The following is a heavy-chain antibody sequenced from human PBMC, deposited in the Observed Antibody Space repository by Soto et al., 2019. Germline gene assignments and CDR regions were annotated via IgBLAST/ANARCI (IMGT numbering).Heavy chain of an antibody. CDR3: ASIYGSGNRPFAY. D-gene: IGHD3-10*01. Sequence: QVQLVQSGAEVKRPGSSVKVSCKASGDTFNFYSINWVRQAPGLGREWMGRVNPIVSMSNYAQKFQGRVTMSADKSTSTAYMDLCSLRSEDTTIYSSASIYGSGNRPFAYWAQGPLATVSS. CDR1: GDTFNFYS. J-gene: IGHJ4*02. CDR2: VNPIVSMS. V-gene: IGHV1-69*02.